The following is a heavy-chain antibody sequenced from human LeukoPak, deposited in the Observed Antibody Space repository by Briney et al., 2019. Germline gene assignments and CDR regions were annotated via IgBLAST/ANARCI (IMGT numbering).Heavy chain of an antibody. CDR1: GYTFTSYY. D-gene: IGHD3/OR15-3a*01. CDR2: INTNTGNP. J-gene: IGHJ6*03. CDR3: ARLGLPLFYYYMDV. Sequence: ASVKVSCKASGYTFTSYYMHWVRQAPGQGLEWMGWINTNTGNPTYAQGFIGRFVFSLDTSVSTAYLQISSLKAEDTAVYYCARLGLPLFYYYMDVWGKGTTVTVSS. V-gene: IGHV7-4-1*02.